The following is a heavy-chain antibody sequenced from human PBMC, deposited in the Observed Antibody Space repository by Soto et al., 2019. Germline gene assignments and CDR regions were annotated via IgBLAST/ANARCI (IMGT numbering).Heavy chain of an antibody. J-gene: IGHJ4*02. CDR3: AKGGQSYDY. CDR2: ISTSVGST. V-gene: IGHV3-23*01. CDR1: GFPFSNAW. D-gene: IGHD3-10*01. Sequence: GGSLSLSCASSGFPFSNAWMSLVRQAPGKGLEWVSAISTSVGSTYYTDSVKGRFTISRDNSKNTLYLQMNSLRAEDTAVYYCAKGGQSYDYWGQGNLVTVS.